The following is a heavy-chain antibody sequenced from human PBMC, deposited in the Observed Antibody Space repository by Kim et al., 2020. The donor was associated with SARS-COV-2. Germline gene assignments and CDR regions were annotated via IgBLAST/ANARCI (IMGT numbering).Heavy chain of an antibody. J-gene: IGHJ4*02. CDR2: IYYSGST. CDR1: GGSISSSSYY. CDR3: ARASGILTGYSY. Sequence: ETLSLTCTVSGGSISSSSYYWGWIRQPPGKGLEWIGSIYYSGSTYYNPSLKSRVTISVDTSKNQFSLKLSSVTAADTAVYYCARASGILTGYSYWGQGTLVTVSS. D-gene: IGHD3-9*01. V-gene: IGHV4-39*01.